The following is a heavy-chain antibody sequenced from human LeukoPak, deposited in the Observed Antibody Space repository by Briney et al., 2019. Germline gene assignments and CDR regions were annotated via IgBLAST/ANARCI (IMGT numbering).Heavy chain of an antibody. J-gene: IGHJ4*02. V-gene: IGHV4-59*08. CDR1: GGPSSSYY. Sequence: SETLSLTCTVSGGPSSSYYWSWIRQPPGKGLEWIGYIYYSGSTNYNPSLKSRVTISVDTSKNQFSLKLSSVTTADTAVYYCARHSRDGPEDYWGQGTLVTVSS. CDR2: IYYSGST. D-gene: IGHD5-24*01. CDR3: ARHSRDGPEDY.